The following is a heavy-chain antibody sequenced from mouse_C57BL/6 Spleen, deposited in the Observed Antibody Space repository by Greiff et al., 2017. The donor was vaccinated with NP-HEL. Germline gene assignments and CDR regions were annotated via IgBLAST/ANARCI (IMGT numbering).Heavy chain of an antibody. D-gene: IGHD2-4*01. V-gene: IGHV1-61*01. Sequence: VKLQQPGAELVRPGSSVKLSCKASGYTFTSYWMDWVKQRPGQGLEWIGNIYPSDSETHYNQKFKDKATLTVDKSSSTAYMQLSSLTSEDSAVYYCVQGGDYDGAWFAYWGQGTLVTVSA. CDR2: IYPSDSET. CDR3: VQGGDYDGAWFAY. J-gene: IGHJ3*01. CDR1: GYTFTSYW.